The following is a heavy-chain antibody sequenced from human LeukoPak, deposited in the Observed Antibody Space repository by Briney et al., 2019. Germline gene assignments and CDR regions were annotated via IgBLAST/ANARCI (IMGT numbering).Heavy chain of an antibody. CDR3: ASLARDY. V-gene: IGHV3-53*01. CDR2: IHNGGST. D-gene: IGHD3-3*02. CDR1: VFIVSTNY. Sequence: GESLRLSCAASVFIVSTNYMTWVRQAPGKGLEWVSVIHNGGSTYYADSVKGRFALSIDNSKNMLYLQMNSLRVEDTAVYYCASLARDYWGPGTLVTVSS. J-gene: IGHJ4*02.